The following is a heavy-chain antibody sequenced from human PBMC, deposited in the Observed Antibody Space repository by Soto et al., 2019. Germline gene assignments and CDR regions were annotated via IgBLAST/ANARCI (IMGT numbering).Heavy chain of an antibody. V-gene: IGHV3-30*18. CDR2: ILYDGNNK. Sequence: QGQLVESGGGVVQPGGSLRLSCAASGFTFISYGMHWVRQAPGKGLEWVAFILYDGNNKDYADSVKGRFTISRDNTNNTLYLQTNSLRPEDTAVYYGDKGVQRFTGYYRDVWGQGITVAVS. CDR3: DKGVQRFTGYYRDV. CDR1: GFTFISYG. D-gene: IGHD2-8*02. J-gene: IGHJ6*03.